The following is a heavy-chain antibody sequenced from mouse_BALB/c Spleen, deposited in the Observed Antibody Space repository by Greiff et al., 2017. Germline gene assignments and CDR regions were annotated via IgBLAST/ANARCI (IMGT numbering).Heavy chain of an antibody. CDR3: ARLDWYFDV. Sequence: VQLKESGPGLVKPSQSLSLTCTVTGYSITSDYAWNWIRQFPGNKLEWMGYISYSGSTSYNPSLKSRISITRDTSKNQFFLQLNSVTTEDTATYYCARLDWYFDVWGAGTTVTVSS. J-gene: IGHJ1*01. V-gene: IGHV3-2*02. CDR2: ISYSGST. CDR1: GYSITSDYA.